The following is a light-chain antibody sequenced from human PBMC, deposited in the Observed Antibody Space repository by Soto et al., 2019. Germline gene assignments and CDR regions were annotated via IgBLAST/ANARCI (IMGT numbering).Light chain of an antibody. CDR3: QQYGGSPFT. Sequence: TVLTQSPATLSVSPGERATLSCRASQSVSVNSLAWYQQKGGQAPRLLIYAASTRATGVPDRFSGTGSGTDFALTISRLETDDSAVYYCQQYGGSPFTFGPGTKVDIK. V-gene: IGKV3-20*01. J-gene: IGKJ3*01. CDR2: AAS. CDR1: QSVSVNS.